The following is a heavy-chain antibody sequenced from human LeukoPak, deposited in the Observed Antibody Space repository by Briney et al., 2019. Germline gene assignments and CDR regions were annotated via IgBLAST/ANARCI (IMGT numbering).Heavy chain of an antibody. V-gene: IGHV3-21*04. CDR2: INSDSSSI. D-gene: IGHD4-17*01. Sequence: GGSLRLSCAASGFTFSSYSMNWVRQAPGKGLEWVSSINSDSSSIYYADSVKGRFTISRDNSKNTLYLQMNSLRAEDTAVYYCARRATVTPLPYYFDYWGQGTLVTVSS. J-gene: IGHJ4*02. CDR3: ARRATVTPLPYYFDY. CDR1: GFTFSSYS.